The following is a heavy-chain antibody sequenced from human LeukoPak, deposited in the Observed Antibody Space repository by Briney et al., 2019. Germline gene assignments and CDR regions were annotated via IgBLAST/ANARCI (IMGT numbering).Heavy chain of an antibody. Sequence: ASVKVSCKASGYTFTSYDINWVRQATGQGLEWMGWMNPNSGNTGYAQKFKGRVTMTRTTSISTAYMKLSSLRSEDTAVYYSAMAKPVGYCSSTSCRRCFDHWGQGTLVTVSS. J-gene: IGHJ5*02. D-gene: IGHD2-2*01. V-gene: IGHV1-8*01. CDR1: GYTFTSYD. CDR2: MNPNSGNT. CDR3: AMAKPVGYCSSTSCRRCFDH.